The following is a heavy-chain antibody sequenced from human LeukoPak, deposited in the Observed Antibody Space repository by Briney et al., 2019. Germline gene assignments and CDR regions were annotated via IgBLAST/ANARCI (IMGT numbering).Heavy chain of an antibody. V-gene: IGHV3-23*01. Sequence: GGSLRLSCAASGFTFSSYAMSWVRQAPGKGLEWVSAINGSGGSTYYADSVKGRFTISRDNSKNTLYLQMNSLRAEDTAVYYCAKDCDYVWGSYRYPYYFDYWGQGTLVTVSS. J-gene: IGHJ4*02. CDR1: GFTFSSYA. CDR3: AKDCDYVWGSYRYPYYFDY. D-gene: IGHD3-16*02. CDR2: INGSGGST.